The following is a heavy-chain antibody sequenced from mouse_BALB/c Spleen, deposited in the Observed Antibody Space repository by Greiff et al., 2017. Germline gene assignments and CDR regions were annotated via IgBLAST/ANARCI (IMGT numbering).Heavy chain of an antibody. Sequence: QRVESGGDLVKPGGSLKLSCAASGFTFSSYGMSWVRQTPDKRLEWVATISSGGSYTYYPDSVKGRFTISRDNAKNTLYLQMSSLKSEDTAMYYCASPDPTAFDVWGAGTTVTVSS. CDR2: ISSGGSYT. D-gene: IGHD2-10*01. CDR3: ASPDPTAFDV. V-gene: IGHV5-6*01. J-gene: IGHJ1*01. CDR1: GFTFSSYG.